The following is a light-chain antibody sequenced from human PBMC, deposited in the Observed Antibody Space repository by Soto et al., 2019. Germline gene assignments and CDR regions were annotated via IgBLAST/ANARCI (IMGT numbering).Light chain of an antibody. CDR1: SSDVGGYNY. Sequence: QSAPTQPPSASGSPGQSVTFSCTGTSSDVGGYNYVSWYQQYPGKAPKLMIYEVYKRHSGVRDRFSGSKSGNTASLTVSGLQPEDEADYYCSAYAGSSTWVFGGGTKLTVL. V-gene: IGLV2-8*01. CDR2: EVY. J-gene: IGLJ3*02. CDR3: SAYAGSSTWV.